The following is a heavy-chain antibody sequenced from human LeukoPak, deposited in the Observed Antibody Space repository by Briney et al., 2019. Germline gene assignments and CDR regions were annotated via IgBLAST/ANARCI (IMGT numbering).Heavy chain of an antibody. CDR2: MNCRGRGGTT. D-gene: IGHD3/OR15-3a*01. CDR3: AWDWTYYFDMAV. V-gene: IGHV3-15*01. CDR1: RLIYSDSW. Sequence: GWALTLSCEGSRLIYSDSWMNWLRPAGGKGLEGVGRMNCRGRGGTTVCAAPVEGGFPLPRDDSKTSLFLQMRSLQAEDTAVYYCAWDWTYYFDMAVWGQGTMVTVSS. J-gene: IGHJ6*02.